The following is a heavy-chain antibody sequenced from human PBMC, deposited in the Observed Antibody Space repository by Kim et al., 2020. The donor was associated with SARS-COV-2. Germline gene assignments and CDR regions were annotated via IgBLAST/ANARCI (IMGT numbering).Heavy chain of an antibody. CDR2: IDPSDSYT. CDR1: GYSFTSYW. D-gene: IGHD6-19*01. Sequence: GESLKISCKGSGYSFTSYWISWVRQMPGKGLEWMGRIDPSDSYTNYSPSFQGHVTISADKSISTAYLQWSSLKASDTAMYCCAIFRSGWLSIFDYWGQGTLVTVSS. J-gene: IGHJ4*02. V-gene: IGHV5-10-1*01. CDR3: AIFRSGWLSIFDY.